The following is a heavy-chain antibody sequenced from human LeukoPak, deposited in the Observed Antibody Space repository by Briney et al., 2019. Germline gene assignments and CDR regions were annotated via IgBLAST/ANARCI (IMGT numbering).Heavy chain of an antibody. Sequence: PGDSLRLSCAASGFTFRNSWMRWVRHATGKGLEYVANITQEGSERQYVDSEKSRFTISRDNAENSLYLQMISLRAEDAAVYYCARAYDWGQGTLVSVSS. CDR2: ITQEGSER. V-gene: IGHV3-7*01. J-gene: IGHJ4*02. CDR3: ARAYD. D-gene: IGHD3-16*01. CDR1: GFTFRNSW.